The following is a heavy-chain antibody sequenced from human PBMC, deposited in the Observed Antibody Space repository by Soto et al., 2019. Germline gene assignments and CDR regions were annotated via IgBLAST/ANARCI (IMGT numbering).Heavy chain of an antibody. CDR2: ISSSSSTI. CDR1: GFTFSSYS. D-gene: IGHD4-17*01. CDR3: ARDDYGDYEYYYYYYGMDV. V-gene: IGHV3-48*01. J-gene: IGHJ6*02. Sequence: HPGGSLRLSCAASGFTFSSYSMNWVRQAPGKGLEWVSYISSSSSTIYYADSVKGRFTISRDNAKNSLYLQMNSLRAEDTAVYYCARDDYGDYEYYYYYYGMDVWGQGTTVTVSS.